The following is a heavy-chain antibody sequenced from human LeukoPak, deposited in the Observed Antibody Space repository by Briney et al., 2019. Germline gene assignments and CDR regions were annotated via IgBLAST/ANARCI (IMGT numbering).Heavy chain of an antibody. CDR3: ARAPYSYGSLYFDY. J-gene: IGHJ4*02. Sequence: NVKQDGSEKYYVDSVKGRFTISRDNAKNSLYLQMNSLRAEDTAVYYCARAPYSYGSLYFDYWGQGTLVTVSS. V-gene: IGHV3-7*01. CDR2: VKQDGSEK. D-gene: IGHD5-18*01.